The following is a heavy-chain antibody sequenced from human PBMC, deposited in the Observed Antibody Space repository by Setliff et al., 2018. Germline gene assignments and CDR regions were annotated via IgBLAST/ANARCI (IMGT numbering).Heavy chain of an antibody. Sequence: PSETLSLTCAVYGGSLSTYYWGWIRQSPGKGLDWIGTVDRSGNTFYNPSLRSRVTISVDTSKNQISLKLTSVSAADTAVYYCARRDSTSYYGYSFDFWGRGTLVTVSS. CDR3: ARRDSTSYYGYSFDF. V-gene: IGHV4-34*01. CDR2: VDRSGNT. CDR1: GGSLSTYY. D-gene: IGHD3-22*01. J-gene: IGHJ4*02.